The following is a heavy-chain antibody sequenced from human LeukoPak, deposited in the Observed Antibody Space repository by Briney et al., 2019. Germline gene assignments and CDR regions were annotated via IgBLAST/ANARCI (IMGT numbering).Heavy chain of an antibody. J-gene: IGHJ2*01. CDR3: ARDAPGDGDYVGWYFDL. CDR2: IIPIFGTA. D-gene: IGHD4-17*01. Sequence: SVKASCKASGGTFSSYAISWVRQAPGQGLEWMGRIIPIFGTANYAQKFQGRVTITTDESTSTAYMELSSLRSEDTAVYYCARDAPGDGDYVGWYFDLWGRGALVTVSS. V-gene: IGHV1-69*05. CDR1: GGTFSSYA.